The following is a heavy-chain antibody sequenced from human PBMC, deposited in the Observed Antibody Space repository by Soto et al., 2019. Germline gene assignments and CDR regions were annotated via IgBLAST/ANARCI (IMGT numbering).Heavy chain of an antibody. D-gene: IGHD6-19*01. CDR3: ARRGPYIAVTKRGRADFDY. J-gene: IGHJ4*02. Sequence: QVQLVQSGAEVKKPGASVKVSCKASGYTFTSYDINWVRQATGQGLEWMGWMNPNSGNTGYAQKFQGRVTMTRNTSISTAYMELSSLRSEDTAVYFCARRGPYIAVTKRGRADFDYWGQGTLVTVSS. CDR2: MNPNSGNT. CDR1: GYTFTSYD. V-gene: IGHV1-8*01.